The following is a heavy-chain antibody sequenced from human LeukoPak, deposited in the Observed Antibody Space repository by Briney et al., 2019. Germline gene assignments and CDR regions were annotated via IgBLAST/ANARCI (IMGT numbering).Heavy chain of an antibody. Sequence: PSETLSLTCTVSGGSISSYYWSWIRQPPGKGLEWIGYIYYSGSTYYNPSLKSRVTISVDTSKNQFSLKLSSVTAADAAVYYCATLRWWFDYWGQGTLVTVSS. CDR2: IYYSGST. J-gene: IGHJ4*02. D-gene: IGHD4-23*01. V-gene: IGHV4-59*06. CDR1: GGSISSYY. CDR3: ATLRWWFDY.